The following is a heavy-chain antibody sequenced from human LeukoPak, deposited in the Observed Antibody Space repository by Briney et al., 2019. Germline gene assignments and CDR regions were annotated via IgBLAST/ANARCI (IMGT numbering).Heavy chain of an antibody. J-gene: IGHJ4*02. V-gene: IGHV4-31*03. CDR3: ARSSYFYGSSGYFPFNY. CDR2: MFNSGTT. D-gene: IGHD3-22*01. CDR1: GGSICSGGYY. Sequence: SQTLSLTCTVSGGSICSGGYYWSWIRQHPGKGLEWVGYMFNSGTTYYNPSLKSRVTISVDTSKNQFSLKLSSVTAADTAAYYCARSSYFYGSSGYFPFNYWGQGTLVTVSS.